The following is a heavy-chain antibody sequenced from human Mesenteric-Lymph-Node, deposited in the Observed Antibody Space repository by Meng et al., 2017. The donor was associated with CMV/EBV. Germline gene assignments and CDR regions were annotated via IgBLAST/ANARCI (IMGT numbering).Heavy chain of an antibody. V-gene: IGHV3-21*01. CDR1: STYP. Sequence: STYPRTCVRRAAGKGLEWVSSMSSSTGYIYYADSVKGRFTISRDNAKNSLYLQMNSLRAEDTAVYYCARQGVGYCSSASCYPSDYWGQGTLVTVSS. CDR3: ARQGVGYCSSASCYPSDY. D-gene: IGHD2-2*03. J-gene: IGHJ4*02. CDR2: MSSSTGYI.